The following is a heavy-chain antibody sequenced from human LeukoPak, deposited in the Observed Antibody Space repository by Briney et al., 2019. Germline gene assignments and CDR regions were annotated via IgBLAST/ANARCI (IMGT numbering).Heavy chain of an antibody. J-gene: IGHJ4*02. CDR3: ARDQARSGYLDY. V-gene: IGHV1-69*04. Sequence: SVKVSCKASGGTFSSYAISWVRQAPGQGLEWMGRIIPILGIANYAQKFQGRVTITADKSTGTAYMELSSLRSEDTAVYYCARDQARSGYLDYWGQGTLVTVSS. D-gene: IGHD3-22*01. CDR1: GGTFSSYA. CDR2: IIPILGIA.